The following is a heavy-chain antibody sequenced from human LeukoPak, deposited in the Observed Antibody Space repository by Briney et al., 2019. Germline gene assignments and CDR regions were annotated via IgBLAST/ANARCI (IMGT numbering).Heavy chain of an antibody. CDR3: ARYFYHGVRGVIWETVDY. CDR2: ISGSGGST. J-gene: IGHJ4*02. V-gene: IGHV3-23*01. Sequence: GGSLRLSCAASGFIVSSNYMNWVRQAPGKGLEWVSAISGSGGSTYYADSVKGRFTISRDNSKNTLYLQMNSLRAEDTAVYYCARYFYHGVRGVIWETVDYWGQGTLVTVSS. D-gene: IGHD3-10*01. CDR1: GFIVSSNY.